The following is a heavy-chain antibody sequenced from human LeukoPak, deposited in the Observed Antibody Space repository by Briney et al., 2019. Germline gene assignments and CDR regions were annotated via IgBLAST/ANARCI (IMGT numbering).Heavy chain of an antibody. Sequence: SETLSLTCTVSGGSISSYYWSWIRQPAGKGLEWIARIYTSGSTNYNPSLKSRVTMSVDTSKNQFSLKLSSVTAADTAVYYCAGHHPRNTVDFWGQGTLVTVSS. J-gene: IGHJ4*02. CDR1: GGSISSYY. CDR3: AGHHPRNTVDF. D-gene: IGHD2/OR15-2a*01. CDR2: IYTSGST. V-gene: IGHV4-4*07.